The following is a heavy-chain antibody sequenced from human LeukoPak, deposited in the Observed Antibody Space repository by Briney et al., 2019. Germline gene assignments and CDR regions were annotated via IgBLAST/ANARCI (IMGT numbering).Heavy chain of an antibody. J-gene: IGHJ4*02. CDR2: IYTSGST. CDR1: GGSISSGSYY. Sequence: SETLSLTCTVSGGSISSGSYYWSWIRQPAGKGLEWIGRIYTSGSTNYNPSLKSRVTISVDTSKNQFSLKLSSVTAADTAVYYCASESGGVDGGAYWGQGTLVTVSS. D-gene: IGHD4-23*01. CDR3: ASESGGVDGGAY. V-gene: IGHV4-61*02.